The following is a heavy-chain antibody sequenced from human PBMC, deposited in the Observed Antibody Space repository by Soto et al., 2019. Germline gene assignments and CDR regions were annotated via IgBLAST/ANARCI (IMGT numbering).Heavy chain of an antibody. CDR3: AKGIRRQQLPTPFDY. D-gene: IGHD6-13*01. J-gene: IGHJ4*02. Sequence: GGSLRLSCAASGFTFSSYGMHWVRQAPGKGLEWVAFISYDGSDKYYADSVKGRFTISRDNSKNTLYMQINSLRAEDTAVYYCAKGIRRQQLPTPFDYWGQGTLVTVSS. CDR1: GFTFSSYG. V-gene: IGHV3-30*18. CDR2: ISYDGSDK.